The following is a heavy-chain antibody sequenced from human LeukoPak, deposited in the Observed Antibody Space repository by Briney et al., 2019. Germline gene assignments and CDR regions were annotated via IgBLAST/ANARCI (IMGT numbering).Heavy chain of an antibody. CDR2: ISHDGNNK. CDR1: GFTFNSYG. Sequence: GRSLRLSCAASGFTFNSYGMHWVRQAPGKGLEWVTLISHDGNNKHYADSVKGRFTISRDNSKNTLYLQMNSLRAEDTAVYYCAKGDSWGQGTLVTVSS. CDR3: AKGDS. J-gene: IGHJ4*02. V-gene: IGHV3-30*18.